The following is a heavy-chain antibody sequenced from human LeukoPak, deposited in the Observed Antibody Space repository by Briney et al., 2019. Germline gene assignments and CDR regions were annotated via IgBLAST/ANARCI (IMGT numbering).Heavy chain of an antibody. V-gene: IGHV3-21*01. Sequence: GGPLRLSCAASGFTFSSYSMNWVRQAPGKGLEWVSSISSSSSYIYYADSVKGRFTISRDNAKNSLYLQMNSLRAEDTAVYYCARDHRDYYFDYWGQGTLVTVSS. CDR1: GFTFSSYS. CDR3: ARDHRDYYFDY. J-gene: IGHJ4*02. CDR2: ISSSSSYI.